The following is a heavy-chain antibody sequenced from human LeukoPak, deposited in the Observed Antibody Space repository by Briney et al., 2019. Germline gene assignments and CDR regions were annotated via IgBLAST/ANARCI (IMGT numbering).Heavy chain of an antibody. J-gene: IGHJ4*02. V-gene: IGHV1-24*01. Sequence: ASVKVSCKVSGYTLTELSMHLVRQAPGKGLEWMGGFDPEDGETIYAQKFQGRVTMTEDTSTDTAYMELSNLRSEDTAVYYCAPEDSSGYYFDYWGQGTLVTVSS. CDR1: GYTLTELS. CDR2: FDPEDGET. D-gene: IGHD3-22*01. CDR3: APEDSSGYYFDY.